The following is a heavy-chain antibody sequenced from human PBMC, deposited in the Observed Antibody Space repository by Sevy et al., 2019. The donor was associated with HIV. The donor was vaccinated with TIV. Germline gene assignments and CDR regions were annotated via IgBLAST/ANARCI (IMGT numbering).Heavy chain of an antibody. J-gene: IGHJ6*03. D-gene: IGHD3-22*01. CDR3: WKGGGGHYDPDEIAYYFYYYNMDV. V-gene: IGHV3-23*01. CDR2: ISGSGTRT. CDR1: GFSFDSYG. Sequence: GGSLRLSCAVSGFSFDSYGMTWVRQAPGKGLEWVSAISGSGTRTYYADSVKGRFIISRDNSKNTLDLQMNSLRAGDTAICCCWKGGGGHYDPDEIAYYFYYYNMDVWGKGTTVTVSS.